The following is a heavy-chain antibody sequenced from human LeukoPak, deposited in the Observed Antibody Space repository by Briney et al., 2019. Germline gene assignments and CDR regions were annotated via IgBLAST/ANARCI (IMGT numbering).Heavy chain of an antibody. CDR1: GGSISSYY. V-gene: IGHV4-59*01. J-gene: IGHJ4*02. D-gene: IGHD6-13*01. CDR2: IYYSGST. Sequence: PSETLSLTCTVSGGSISSYYWSWIRQPPGKGLEWIGYIYYSGSTNYNPSLKSRVTISVDTSKNQFSLKLSSVTAADTAVYYCARGVTSSWTKFDYWGQGTLVTVSS. CDR3: ARGVTSSWTKFDY.